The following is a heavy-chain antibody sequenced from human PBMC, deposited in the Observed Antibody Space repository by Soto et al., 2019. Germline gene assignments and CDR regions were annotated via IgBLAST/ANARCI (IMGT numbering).Heavy chain of an antibody. J-gene: IGHJ4*02. V-gene: IGHV1-69*06. Sequence: QVQLVQSGTVVQRRGSSVKVSCQASGGTFSSHGMAWVRQAPGQGLEWMGGIIPTCGTPTYAPKFQGRVTITAEKSTNTAYMELSSLISEDTGVYYCASERSAQYFDFWAQGSLITVSS. D-gene: IGHD1-26*01. CDR3: ASERSAQYFDF. CDR1: GGTFSSHG. CDR2: IIPTCGTP.